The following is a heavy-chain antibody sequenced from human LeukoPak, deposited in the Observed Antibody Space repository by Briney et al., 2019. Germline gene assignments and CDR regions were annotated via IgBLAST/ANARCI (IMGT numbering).Heavy chain of an antibody. CDR2: IYHSGST. V-gene: IGHV4-4*02. CDR1: GGSISSSNW. J-gene: IGHJ4*02. CDR3: AYIAAAGRMLTAPFDY. Sequence: SGTLSLTCAVSGGSISSSNWWSWVRQPPGKGLEWIGEIYHSGSTNYNPSLKSRVTISVDTSKNQFSLKLSSVTAADTAVYYCAYIAAAGRMLTAPFDYWGQGTLVTVSS. D-gene: IGHD6-13*01.